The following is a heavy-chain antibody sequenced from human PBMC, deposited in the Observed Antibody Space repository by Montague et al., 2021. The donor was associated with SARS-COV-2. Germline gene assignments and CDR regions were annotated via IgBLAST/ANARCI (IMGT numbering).Heavy chain of an antibody. Sequence: SETLSLTRTVSGGSISSYYWSWIRQPPGKGLEWIGYIYYSGSTNYNPYLTSRVTISVDTSKNQFSLKLSSVTAADTAVYYCARGCDYWGQGTLVTVSS. J-gene: IGHJ4*02. V-gene: IGHV4-59*01. CDR3: ARGCDY. CDR2: IYYSGST. CDR1: GGSISSYY.